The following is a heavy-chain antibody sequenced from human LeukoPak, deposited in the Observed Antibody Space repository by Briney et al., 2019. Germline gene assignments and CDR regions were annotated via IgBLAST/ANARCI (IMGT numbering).Heavy chain of an antibody. V-gene: IGHV3-30*02. J-gene: IGHJ3*02. CDR3: ARDQFGTGDRRDAFDI. CDR1: GFTFSSYG. Sequence: GGSLRLSCTASGFTFSSYGMHWVRQAPGKGLEWVAFIRYDGSNKYYADSVKGRFTISSDNSKSTLFLQMNSLRAEDTAVYYCARDQFGTGDRRDAFDIWGQGTMVTVSS. CDR2: IRYDGSNK. D-gene: IGHD7-27*01.